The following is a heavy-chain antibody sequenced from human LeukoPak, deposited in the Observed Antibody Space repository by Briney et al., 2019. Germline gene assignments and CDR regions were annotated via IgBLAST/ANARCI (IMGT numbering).Heavy chain of an antibody. J-gene: IGHJ1*01. CDR1: GDSVSRSDSY. CDR2: IYYSGRT. D-gene: IGHD3-22*01. CDR3: ARRRYYDGSGYLG. V-gene: IGHV4-39*01. Sequence: PSETLSLTCSVSGDSVSRSDSYWDWIRQPPGKGLEWIGTIYYSGRTYYSPSLKSRVTLSVDTSSNQFSLNLRSVTAADTAVYYCARRRYYDGSGYLGWGQGTLLSVSS.